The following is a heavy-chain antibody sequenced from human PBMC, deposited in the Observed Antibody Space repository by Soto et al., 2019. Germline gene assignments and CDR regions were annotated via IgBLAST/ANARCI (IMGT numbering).Heavy chain of an antibody. D-gene: IGHD2-21*01. CDR2: IYSGGST. V-gene: IGHV3-66*01. CDR1: GFTVSSNY. J-gene: IGHJ6*02. CDR3: AKTIYYYYGMDV. Sequence: EVQLVESGGGLVQPGGSLRLSCAASGFTVSSNYMSWVRQAPGKGLEWVSVIYSGGSTYYADSVKGRFTISRDNSKNTLYLQMNSLRAEDTAVYYCAKTIYYYYGMDVWGQGTTVTVSS.